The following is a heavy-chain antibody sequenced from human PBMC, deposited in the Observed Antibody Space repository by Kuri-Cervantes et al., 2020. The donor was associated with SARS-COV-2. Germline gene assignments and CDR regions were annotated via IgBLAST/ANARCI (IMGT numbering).Heavy chain of an antibody. V-gene: IGHV3-9*01. Sequence: SLKISCAASGFTFDDYAMHWVRQAPGKGLEWVSGISWNSGSIGYADSVKGRFTISRDNAKNSLYLQMNSLRAEDTAVYYCARDNSLRTIFGVVIISHMDVWGKGTTVTVSS. CDR3: ARDNSLRTIFGVVIISHMDV. J-gene: IGHJ6*04. D-gene: IGHD3-3*01. CDR1: GFTFDDYA. CDR2: ISWNSGSI.